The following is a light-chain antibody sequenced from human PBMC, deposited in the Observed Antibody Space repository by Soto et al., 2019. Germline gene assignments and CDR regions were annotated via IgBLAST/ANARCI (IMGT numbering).Light chain of an antibody. CDR3: SSFTSINTWV. CDR2: EVS. J-gene: IGLJ3*02. Sequence: QSALTQPASVSGSPGQSITISCTGTSSDVGGYNYVSWYQQHPGKAPKLMIYEVSHRPSGVSNRFSGSKSGNTASLTISGLQAEDEADYYCSSFTSINTWVFGGGTKVTVL. V-gene: IGLV2-14*01. CDR1: SSDVGGYNY.